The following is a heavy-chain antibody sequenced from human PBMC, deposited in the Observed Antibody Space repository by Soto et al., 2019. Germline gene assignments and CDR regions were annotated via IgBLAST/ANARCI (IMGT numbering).Heavy chain of an antibody. D-gene: IGHD2-15*01. CDR1: GYTFTSYG. Sequence: QVQLVQSGAEVKKPGASVKVSCKASGYTFTSYGISWVRQAPGQGLEWMGCISAYNGNTNYAQKRKGRVTMTTDTSTSTAYMELRSLRSDDTAVYYCARTGEDCSGNRCYSDHFDYWGQGTLVTVSS. V-gene: IGHV1-18*01. J-gene: IGHJ4*02. CDR3: ARTGEDCSGNRCYSDHFDY. CDR2: ISAYNGNT.